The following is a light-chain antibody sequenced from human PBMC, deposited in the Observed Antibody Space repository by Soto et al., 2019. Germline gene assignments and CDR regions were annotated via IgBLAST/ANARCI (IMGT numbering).Light chain of an antibody. V-gene: IGLV2-14*01. CDR3: SSYTSDTTHV. CDR1: SSDVGGYNY. CDR2: EVN. J-gene: IGLJ2*01. Sequence: QSVLTQPASVSGSPGQSITISCDGTSSDVGGYNYVSWYQQHPGEAPKLMIYEVNNRPSGVSNRFSGSKSGNTASLTISGLQSEDEADYYCSSYTSDTTHVFGGGTKLTVL.